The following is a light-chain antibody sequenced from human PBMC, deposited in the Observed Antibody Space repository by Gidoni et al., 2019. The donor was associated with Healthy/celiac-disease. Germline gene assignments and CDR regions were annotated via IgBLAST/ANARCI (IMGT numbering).Light chain of an antibody. V-gene: IGKV1-39*01. CDR2: AAA. Sequence: DIQMTQSPSSLSASVGDRVTITCRASQSISSYLNWYQQKLGKAPKLLIYAAASLQSGVPTRFSGRGSGTDFTLTISSLQPEDFATYDWQQSYSTPTFXGXTKVEIK. J-gene: IGKJ4*01. CDR3: QQSYSTPT. CDR1: QSISSY.